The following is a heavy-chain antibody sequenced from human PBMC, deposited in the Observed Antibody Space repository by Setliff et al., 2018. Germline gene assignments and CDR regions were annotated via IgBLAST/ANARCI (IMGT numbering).Heavy chain of an antibody. CDR1: GYTFTSYA. J-gene: IGHJ3*02. D-gene: IGHD6-25*01. CDR2: INTNTGNP. Sequence: ASVKVSCKASGYTFTSYAMNWVRQAPGQGLAWMGWINTNTGNPTYAQGFTGRFVFSLVTSVSTAYLQISSLKAEGTAVYYCASLRLIADAFYIWGQGRMVTVS. V-gene: IGHV7-4-1*02. CDR3: ASLRLIADAFYI.